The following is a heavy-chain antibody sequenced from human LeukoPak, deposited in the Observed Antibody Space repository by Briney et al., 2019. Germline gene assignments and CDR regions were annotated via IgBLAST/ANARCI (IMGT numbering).Heavy chain of an antibody. CDR2: VTSRSAT. V-gene: IGHV3-53*01. D-gene: IGHD6-19*01. CDR1: GFIVSSNY. Sequence: GGSLRLSCAASGFIVSSNYMSWVRQAPGKGLEWVSTVTSRSATHYTDSVKGRFITSRDSSKNTLFLQMNSLRAEDAALYYCTTTRPYGTTWAGAFEDWGQGTPVTVSS. CDR3: TTTRPYGTTWAGAFED. J-gene: IGHJ4*02.